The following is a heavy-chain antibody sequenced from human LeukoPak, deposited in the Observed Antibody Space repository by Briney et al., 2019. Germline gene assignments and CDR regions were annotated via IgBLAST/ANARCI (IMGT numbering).Heavy chain of an antibody. D-gene: IGHD2-2*02. V-gene: IGHV4-39*01. CDR1: GGSISSSSYY. Sequence: PSETLSLTCTVSGGSISSSSYYWGWIRQPPGKGLEWIGSIYYSGSTYYNPSLKSRVTISVDTSKNQFSLKLSSVTAADTAVYYCASQIVVPAAIYYWGQGTLVTVSS. CDR3: ASQIVVPAAIYY. CDR2: IYYSGST. J-gene: IGHJ4*02.